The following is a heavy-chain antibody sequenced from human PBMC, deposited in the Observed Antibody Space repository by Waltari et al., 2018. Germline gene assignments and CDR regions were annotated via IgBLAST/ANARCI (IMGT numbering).Heavy chain of an antibody. D-gene: IGHD6-13*01. CDR1: GGSISSGGYY. V-gene: IGHV4-31*03. J-gene: IGHJ4*02. CDR3: ARRTLNIAAAGRTFDY. Sequence: QVQLQESGPGLVKPSQTLSLTCTVSGGSISSGGYYWSWIRQHPGKGLEWIGYIYYSGSTYYNPSLKSRVTISVDTSKNQFSLKLSSVTAADTAVYYCARRTLNIAAAGRTFDYWGQGTLVTVSS. CDR2: IYYSGST.